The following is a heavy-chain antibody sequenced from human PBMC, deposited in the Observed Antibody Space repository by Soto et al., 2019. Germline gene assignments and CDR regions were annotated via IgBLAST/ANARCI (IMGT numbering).Heavy chain of an antibody. V-gene: IGHV1-18*01. D-gene: IGHD1-1*01. CDR1: GYTFTSYG. J-gene: IGHJ4*02. CDR3: ARESNDGNVEY. CDR2: ISAYNGNT. Sequence: QVQLVQSGAEVKKPGASVKVSCKASGYTFTSYGISWVRQAPGQGLEWMGWISAYNGNTNYAQKLQGRVTMTTDTSTSTADMELRSLRSADSAGYYCARESNDGNVEYWGQGTLVTFSS.